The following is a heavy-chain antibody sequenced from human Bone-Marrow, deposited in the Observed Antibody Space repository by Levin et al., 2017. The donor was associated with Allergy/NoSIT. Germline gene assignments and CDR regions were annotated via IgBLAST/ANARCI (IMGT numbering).Heavy chain of an antibody. D-gene: IGHD3-22*01. CDR2: ISSSSSIM. CDR3: TRDWDTSDRTSYDSSFEY. CDR1: GFTFSAYC. J-gene: IGHJ4*02. Sequence: PGGSLRLSCAASGFTFSAYCMNWVRQAPGKGLEWVSFISSSSSIMYYADSVRGRFTISRDNDKNSLFLQMNSLRDEGTAVYYCTRDWDTSDRTSYDSSFEYWGQGTLVTVSS. V-gene: IGHV3-48*02.